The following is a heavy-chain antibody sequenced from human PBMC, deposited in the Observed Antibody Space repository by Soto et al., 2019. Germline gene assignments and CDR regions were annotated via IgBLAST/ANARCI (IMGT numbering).Heavy chain of an antibody. J-gene: IGHJ5*02. D-gene: IGHD3-22*01. CDR3: AKGLYPSYYDSSGYYNWFDP. CDR1: GFTFSSYA. Sequence: GGSLRLSCAASGFTFSSYAMSWVRQAPGKGLEWVSAISGSGGSTYYADSVKGRFTISRDNSKNTLYLQMNSPRAEDTAVYYCAKGLYPSYYDSSGYYNWFDPWGQGTLVTVSS. V-gene: IGHV3-23*01. CDR2: ISGSGGST.